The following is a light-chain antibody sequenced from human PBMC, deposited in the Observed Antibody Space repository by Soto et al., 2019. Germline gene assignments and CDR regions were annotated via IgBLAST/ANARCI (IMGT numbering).Light chain of an antibody. CDR3: ETWDSNILV. CDR2: LEGSGSY. J-gene: IGLJ2*01. CDR1: SGHSSYI. Sequence: QSVLTQSSSASASLGSSVKLTCTLSSGHSSYIIAWHQQQPGKAPRYLMKLEGSGSYNKGSGVPDRFSGSSSGADRCLTISNLQFEDEADYYCETWDSNILVFGGGTKPTVL. V-gene: IGLV4-60*02.